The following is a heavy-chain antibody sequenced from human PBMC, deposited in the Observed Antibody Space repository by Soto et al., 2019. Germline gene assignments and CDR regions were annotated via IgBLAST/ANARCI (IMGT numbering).Heavy chain of an antibody. CDR2: IIPIFGTA. D-gene: IGHD3-3*01. V-gene: IGHV1-69*13. CDR3: AMSPPNDFWSGYYTGIYFDY. Sequence: ASVKVSCKASGGTFSSYAISWVLQAPGQGLEWMGGIIPIFGTANYAQKFQGRVTITADESTSTAYMELSSLRSEDTAVYYCAMSPPNDFWSGYYTGIYFDYWGQGTLVTVSS. J-gene: IGHJ4*02. CDR1: GGTFSSYA.